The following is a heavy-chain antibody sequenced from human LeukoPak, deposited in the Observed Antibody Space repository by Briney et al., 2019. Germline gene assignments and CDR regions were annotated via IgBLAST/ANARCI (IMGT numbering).Heavy chain of an antibody. CDR3: AKDYSGSYY. CDR2: ISGSGGST. D-gene: IGHD1-26*01. V-gene: IGHV3-23*01. Sequence: PGGSLRLSCVASQFTFSSYAMSWVRQAPGKGLEWVSAISGSGGSTYYADSVKGRFTISRDNSKNTVHLQMNTLSAEDTAIYYCAKDYSGSYYWGQGTLVTISS. CDR1: QFTFSSYA. J-gene: IGHJ4*02.